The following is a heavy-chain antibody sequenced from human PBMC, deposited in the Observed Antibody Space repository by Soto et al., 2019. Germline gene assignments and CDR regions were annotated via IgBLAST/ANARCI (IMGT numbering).Heavy chain of an antibody. V-gene: IGHV1-8*01. CDR2: MNPNSGNT. D-gene: IGHD6-13*01. CDR3: ARGAAAGTGGSYYYYGMDV. CDR1: GYTFTXYD. J-gene: IGHJ6*02. Sequence: AXVKVSCKASGYTFTXYDINWVRQATGQGLEWMGWMNPNSGNTGYAQKFQGRVTMTRNTSISTAYMELSSLRSEDTAVYYCARGAAAGTGGSYYYYGMDVWGQGTTVTVSS.